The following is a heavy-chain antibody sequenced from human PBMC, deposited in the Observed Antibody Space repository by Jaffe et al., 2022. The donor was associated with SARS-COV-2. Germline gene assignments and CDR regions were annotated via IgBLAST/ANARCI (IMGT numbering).Heavy chain of an antibody. V-gene: IGHV4-39*01. J-gene: IGHJ4*02. CDR1: GDSITSGNYY. D-gene: IGHD3-10*01. CDR3: ARHYYDVGSYPNFPFVY. CDR2: IYNSGNT. Sequence: QLQLQESGPGLVKPSETLSLTCTVSGDSITSGNYYWGWIRQPPGKGLEWIGSIYNSGNTYYNPSLMSRVTISIDTSKKQFSLKLSSVTAADTAVYYCARHYYDVGSYPNFPFVYWGQGILVTCSS.